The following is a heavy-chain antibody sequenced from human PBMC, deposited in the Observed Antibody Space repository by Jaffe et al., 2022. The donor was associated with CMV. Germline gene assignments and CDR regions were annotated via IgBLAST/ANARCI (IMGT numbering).Heavy chain of an antibody. D-gene: IGHD3-22*01. V-gene: IGHV3-15*01. J-gene: IGHJ5*02. CDR2: IKSKTDGGTT. CDR3: TTDRFDSSGYYYVYNWFDP. CDR1: GFTFSNAW. Sequence: EVQLVESGGGLVKPGGSLRLSCAASGFTFSNAWMSWVRQAPGKGLEWVGRIKSKTDGGTTDYAAPVKGRFTISRDDSKNTLYLQMNSLKTEDTAVYYCTTDRFDSSGYYYVYNWFDPWGQGTLVTVSS.